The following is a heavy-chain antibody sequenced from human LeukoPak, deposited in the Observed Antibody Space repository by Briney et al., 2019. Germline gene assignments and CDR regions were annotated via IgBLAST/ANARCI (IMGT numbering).Heavy chain of an antibody. CDR1: AFTFSRYA. J-gene: IGHJ4*02. V-gene: IGHV3-23*01. CDR2: ITSGGGT. D-gene: IGHD1-20*01. CDR3: SIEPSITGTGFLDY. Sequence: PGGSLRLSCAASAFTFSRYAMTWVRQAPGQGLEWVSGITSGGGTYYADSVKGRFTISRDNSKNTLYLQMNSLRAEDTAVYYCSIEPSITGTGFLDYWGQGTLVTVSS.